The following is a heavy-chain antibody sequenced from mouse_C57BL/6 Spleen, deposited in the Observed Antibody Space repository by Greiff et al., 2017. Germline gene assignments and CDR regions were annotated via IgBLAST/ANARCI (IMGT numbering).Heavy chain of an antibody. CDR2: IHPNSGST. J-gene: IGHJ3*01. Sequence: QVQLQQSGAELVKPGASVKLSCKASGYTFTSYWMHWVKQRPGQGLEWIGMIHPNSGSTNYNEKFKSKATLTVDKSSSTAYMQLSSLTSEDSAVYYCAREGAAQALFAYWGQGTLVTVSA. D-gene: IGHD3-2*02. CDR1: GYTFTSYW. V-gene: IGHV1-64*01. CDR3: AREGAAQALFAY.